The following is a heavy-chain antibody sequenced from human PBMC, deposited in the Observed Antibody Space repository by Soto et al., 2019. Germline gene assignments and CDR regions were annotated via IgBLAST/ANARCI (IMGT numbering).Heavy chain of an antibody. D-gene: IGHD4-17*01. J-gene: IGHJ3*02. CDR2: IIPIFGTA. CDR3: ARDRDYGATSDAFDI. V-gene: IGHV1-69*06. Sequence: GASVKVSCKASGGTFSSYAISWVRQAPGQGLEWMGGIIPIFGTANYAQKFQGRVTITADKSTSTAYMELSSLRSEDTAVYYCARDRDYGATSDAFDIWGQGTMVTVSS. CDR1: GGTFSSYA.